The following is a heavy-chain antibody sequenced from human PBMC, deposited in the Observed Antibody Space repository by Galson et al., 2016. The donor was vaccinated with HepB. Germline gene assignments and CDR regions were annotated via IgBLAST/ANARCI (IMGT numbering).Heavy chain of an antibody. J-gene: IGHJ3*01. V-gene: IGHV4-39*01. CDR1: GGSISGSNHY. D-gene: IGHD6-19*01. CDR2: VYYIGGP. Sequence: APLSLTCTVSGGSISGSNHYWGWIRLPPGKGLEWIATVYYIGGPYYNPSLKSRVTISVDTSKNQFSLQLNYVTAADMPVYYCARQSSSGWEKGTFDFWGPGTMVTVSS. CDR3: ARQSSSGWEKGTFDF.